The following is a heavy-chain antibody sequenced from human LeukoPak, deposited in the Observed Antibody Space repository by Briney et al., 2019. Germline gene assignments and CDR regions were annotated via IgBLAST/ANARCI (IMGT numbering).Heavy chain of an antibody. Sequence: PSETLSLTCTVSGGSISSGGYYWSWIRQHPGKGLEWIGRILTSGSTNYNPSLQSRVTMSVDTSKNQFSLKLNSMTAADTAVYYCAREFSYGSNGRGFDYWGQGTLVTVSS. CDR3: AREFSYGSNGRGFDY. V-gene: IGHV4-61*02. CDR1: GGSISSGGYY. J-gene: IGHJ4*02. D-gene: IGHD4-23*01. CDR2: ILTSGST.